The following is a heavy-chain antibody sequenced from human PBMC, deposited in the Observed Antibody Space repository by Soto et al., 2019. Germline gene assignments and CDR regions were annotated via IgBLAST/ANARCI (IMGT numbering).Heavy chain of an antibody. CDR3: AKIGVLVVVVPAALDY. J-gene: IGHJ4*02. Sequence: PGGSLRLSCAASGFTFSSYAMSWVRQAPGKGLEWVSAISGSGGSTYYADSVKGRFTISRDNSKNTPYLQMNSLRAEDTAVYYCAKIGVLVVVVPAALDYWGQGTLVTVSS. D-gene: IGHD2-2*01. V-gene: IGHV3-23*01. CDR1: GFTFSSYA. CDR2: ISGSGGST.